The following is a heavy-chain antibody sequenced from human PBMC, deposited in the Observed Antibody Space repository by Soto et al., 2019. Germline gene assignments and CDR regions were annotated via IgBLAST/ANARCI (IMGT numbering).Heavy chain of an antibody. J-gene: IGHJ4*02. CDR1: GGSISSYY. V-gene: IGHV4-59*08. CDR3: AGHRYNYGDFYFDY. D-gene: IGHD4-17*01. Sequence: SETLSLTCTVSGGSISSYYWSWIRQPPGKGLEWIGYIYYSGSTNYNPSLKSRVTISVDTSKNQFSLKLSSVTAADTAVYYCAGHRYNYGDFYFDYWGQGTLVTVSS. CDR2: IYYSGST.